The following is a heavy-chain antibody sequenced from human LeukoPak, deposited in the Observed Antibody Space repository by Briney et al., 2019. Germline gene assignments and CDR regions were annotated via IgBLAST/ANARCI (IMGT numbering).Heavy chain of an antibody. CDR2: IYFSGKT. CDR3: AVDFGSHRVVF. CDR1: GGSISSSTYY. Sequence: PSETLSLTCTVSGGSISSSTYYWGWVRQPPGKGLEWIGSIYFSGKTYYNPSLKSRVTISLDTSKNQYSLRQTSVTAADTAVYYCAVDFGSHRVVFWGQGSLVTVSS. V-gene: IGHV4-39*01. D-gene: IGHD3-3*01. J-gene: IGHJ4*01.